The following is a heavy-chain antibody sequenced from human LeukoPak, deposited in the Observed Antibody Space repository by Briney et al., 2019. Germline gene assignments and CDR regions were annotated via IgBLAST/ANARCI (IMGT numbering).Heavy chain of an antibody. CDR3: ARGRKTGTPGAFDI. CDR2: IYQSGTT. D-gene: IGHD1-1*01. V-gene: IGHV4-4*02. Sequence: SGTLSLTCAVSGGSISSGNWWSWVRQPPGKGLVWIGEIYQSGTTNYNPSLKSRATISVDNSKNPFSLKLTSVTAADPAVYYCARGRKTGTPGAFDIWGQGTMVTVSS. J-gene: IGHJ3*02. CDR1: GGSISSGNW.